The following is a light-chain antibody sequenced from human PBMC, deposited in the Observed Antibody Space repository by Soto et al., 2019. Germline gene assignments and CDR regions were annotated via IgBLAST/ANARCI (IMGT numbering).Light chain of an antibody. J-gene: IGKJ1*01. CDR2: GAS. CDR1: QSVSSN. Sequence: EIVMTQSPATLSVSPGERATLSCRASQSVSSNLAWYQQKPGQAPRLLMYGASTRATGIPDRFSGSGSGTEFALTISSLQSEDFAGYYCQQHYKWPPWTFGQGTKVEIK. V-gene: IGKV3-15*01. CDR3: QQHYKWPPWT.